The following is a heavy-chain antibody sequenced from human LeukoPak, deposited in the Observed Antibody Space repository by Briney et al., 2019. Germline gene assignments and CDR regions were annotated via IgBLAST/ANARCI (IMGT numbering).Heavy chain of an antibody. J-gene: IGHJ3*02. D-gene: IGHD6-13*01. CDR3: ARYEAAAGVDAFGI. V-gene: IGHV1-18*01. CDR1: GYTFTSYG. CDR2: ISAYNGNT. Sequence: ASVKVSCKASGYTFTSYGISWVRQAPGQGLEWMGWISAYNGNTNYAQKLQGRVTMTTDTSTSTAYMELRSLRSDDTAVYYCARYEAAAGVDAFGIWGQGTMVTVSS.